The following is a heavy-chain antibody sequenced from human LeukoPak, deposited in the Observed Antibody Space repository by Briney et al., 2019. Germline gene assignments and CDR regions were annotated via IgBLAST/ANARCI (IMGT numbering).Heavy chain of an antibody. V-gene: IGHV4-38-2*02. Sequence: SETLSLTCTVSGYSITSGHYWGWIRQPPGKGLEWIESICHKGKTYYNPSLKSRVTLSVETSKNQFSLKVNSVTAADTAVYFCARHRLFCNGGICSNKFEYWGQGTLVTVSS. CDR1: GYSITSGHY. J-gene: IGHJ4*02. D-gene: IGHD2-15*01. CDR2: ICHKGKT. CDR3: ARHRLFCNGGICSNKFEY.